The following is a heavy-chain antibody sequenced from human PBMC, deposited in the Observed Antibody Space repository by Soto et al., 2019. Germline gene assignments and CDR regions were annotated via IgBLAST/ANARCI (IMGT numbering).Heavy chain of an antibody. CDR1: GGSFSGYY. V-gene: IGHV4-34*01. D-gene: IGHD6-13*01. CDR3: ARVMRIAAAPSIDY. CDR2: INHSGST. J-gene: IGHJ4*02. Sequence: PSETLSLTCAVYGGSFSGYYWSWIRQPPGKGLEWIGEINHSGSTNYNPSLESRVTISVDTSKNQFSLKLSSVTAADTAVYYCARVMRIAAAPSIDYWGQGTLVTVSS.